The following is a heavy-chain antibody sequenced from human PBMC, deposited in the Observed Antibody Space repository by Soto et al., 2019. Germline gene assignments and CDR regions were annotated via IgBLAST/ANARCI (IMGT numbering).Heavy chain of an antibody. Sequence: GGSLRLSCAAPGFTFSSYGMHWVRQAPGKGLEWVANIKQDGSEKYYVDSVKGRFTISRDNAKNSLYLQMNSPRAEDTAVYYCARVVGYCSGGSCFPFDYWGQGTLVTVSS. CDR1: GFTFSSYG. V-gene: IGHV3-7*01. CDR3: ARVVGYCSGGSCFPFDY. J-gene: IGHJ4*02. D-gene: IGHD2-15*01. CDR2: IKQDGSEK.